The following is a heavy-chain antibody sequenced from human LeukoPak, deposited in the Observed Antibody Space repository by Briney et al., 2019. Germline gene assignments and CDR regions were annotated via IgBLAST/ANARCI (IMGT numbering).Heavy chain of an antibody. CDR2: IRYDGSNK. CDR3: AKDPVGATGWFDP. J-gene: IGHJ5*02. D-gene: IGHD1-26*01. CDR1: GFTFSSYG. Sequence: GGSLRLSCAASGFTFSSYGMHWVRQAPGKGLEWVAFIRYDGSNKYYADSVKGRFTISRDNSKNTLYLQMNSLRAEDTAVYYCAKDPVGATGWFDPWGQGTLVTVSS. V-gene: IGHV3-30*02.